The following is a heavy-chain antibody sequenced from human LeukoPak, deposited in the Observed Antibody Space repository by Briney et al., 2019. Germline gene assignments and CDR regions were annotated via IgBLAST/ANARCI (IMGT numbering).Heavy chain of an antibody. Sequence: PSETLSLTCSVSGYDSISTYYWNWIRQPPGKGLEWIGYIYYSGNTNYNPSLKSRVTISVDTSNNQFSLKLSSVTAADTAVYYCARHPCTSSCRGGFDYWGRGTLVTVSS. D-gene: IGHD2-2*01. V-gene: IGHV4-59*01. CDR1: GYDSISTYY. CDR3: ARHPCTSSCRGGFDY. CDR2: IYYSGNT. J-gene: IGHJ4*02.